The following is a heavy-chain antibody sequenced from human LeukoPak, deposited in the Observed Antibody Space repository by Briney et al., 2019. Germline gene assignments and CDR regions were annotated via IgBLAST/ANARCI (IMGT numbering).Heavy chain of an antibody. J-gene: IGHJ4*02. V-gene: IGHV3-48*03. Sequence: GGSLRLSCAASGFTFSSYEMNWVRQAPGKGLEWVSYISSSGSTIYYADSVKGRFTISRDNAKNSLYLQMNSLRAEDTAVYYCARDPRGAGYEALFDYWGQGTLVTVSS. D-gene: IGHD5-12*01. CDR2: ISSSGSTI. CDR1: GFTFSSYE. CDR3: ARDPRGAGYEALFDY.